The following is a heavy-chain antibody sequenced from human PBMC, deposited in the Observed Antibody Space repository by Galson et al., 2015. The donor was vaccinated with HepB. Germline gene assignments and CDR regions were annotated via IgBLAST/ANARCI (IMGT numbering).Heavy chain of an antibody. V-gene: IGHV1-2*06. J-gene: IGHJ4*02. D-gene: IGHD6-13*01. Sequence: SVKVSCKASGYTFTGYYLHWVRQAPGQGPEWMGHINPYSGDTYYAQKFQGRVTMTRDTSIDTAYMELRRLRSDDTAVYYCARDQLAAADYWGQGTLVTVSS. CDR3: ARDQLAAADY. CDR2: INPYSGDT. CDR1: GYTFTGYY.